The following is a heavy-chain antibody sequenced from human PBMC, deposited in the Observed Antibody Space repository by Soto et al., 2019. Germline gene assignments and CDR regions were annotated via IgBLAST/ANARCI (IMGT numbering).Heavy chain of an antibody. V-gene: IGHV3-23*01. CDR2: ISGSGGST. D-gene: IGHD6-6*01. J-gene: IGHJ4*02. Sequence: EVQLLESGGGLVQPGGSLRLSCAASGFTFSSYAMSWVRQAPGKGLEWVSAISGSGGSTYYADSVKGRFTISRDNSKNTAYLQMNSLRAEDTAVYYCAKEGVHIPLSYSCSSGYFDYWGQGTLVTVSS. CDR3: AKEGVHIPLSYSCSSGYFDY. CDR1: GFTFSSYA.